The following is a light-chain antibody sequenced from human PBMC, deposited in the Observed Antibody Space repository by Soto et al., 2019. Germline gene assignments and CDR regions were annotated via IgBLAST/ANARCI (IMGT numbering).Light chain of an antibody. V-gene: IGKV1D-12*01. CDR2: AAS. J-gene: IGKJ1*01. CDR3: LQVTSFPLT. CDR1: QAISTW. Sequence: DLQMTQAPSSVFASVGDRVTITCRASQAISTWLAWYQQKPGKAPKLLIYAASNLQTGVPSRFSGNGFGTDFTLTISSLQADDFAADYCLQVTSFPLTFGHRTKVAIK.